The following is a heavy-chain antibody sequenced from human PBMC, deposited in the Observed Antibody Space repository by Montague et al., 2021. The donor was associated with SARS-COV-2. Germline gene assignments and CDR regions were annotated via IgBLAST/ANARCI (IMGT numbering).Heavy chain of an antibody. V-gene: IGHV4-31*03. J-gene: IGHJ4*02. D-gene: IGHD1-26*01. CDR3: ASETRIVGTTTRFDY. Sequence: TLSLTCTVSGGSISSGGYYWSWIRQHPGKGLEWIGYNYYSGSTYYNPTLKSRVTISVDTSKNQFSLKLSSVTAADTAVYYCASETRIVGTTTRFDYWGQGTLVTVSS. CDR1: GGSISSGGYY. CDR2: NYYSGST.